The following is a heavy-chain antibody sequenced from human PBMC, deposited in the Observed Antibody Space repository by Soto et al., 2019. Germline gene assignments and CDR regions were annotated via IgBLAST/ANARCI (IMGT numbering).Heavy chain of an antibody. CDR1: GGSISSGGYY. D-gene: IGHD5-18*01. CDR2: IYYSWST. CDR3: ARDRRGYSYDYYYGMDV. J-gene: IGHJ6*02. V-gene: IGHV4-31*03. Sequence: QVQLQESGPGLVKPSQTLSLTCTVSGGSISSGGYYWSWIRQHPGEGLEWIGYIYYSWSTYYNPSLKSRVTMSVDTSKNQFSLNLSSVTAADTAVYYCARDRRGYSYDYYYGMDVWGQGTTVTVSS.